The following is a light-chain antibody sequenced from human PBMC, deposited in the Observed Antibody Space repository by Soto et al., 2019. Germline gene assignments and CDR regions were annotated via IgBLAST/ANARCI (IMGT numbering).Light chain of an antibody. CDR1: QSVLHSSNNMNY. J-gene: IGKJ4*01. Sequence: DIVMTQSPDSLAVSLGERATINCKSSQSVLHSSNNMNYLTWYQHKPGQPPKVLIYWASTRESGVPDRFSGSGSGTDFTLPISSLQAEDVAVYYCQQYHSAPLTFGGGTKVEI. CDR2: WAS. CDR3: QQYHSAPLT. V-gene: IGKV4-1*01.